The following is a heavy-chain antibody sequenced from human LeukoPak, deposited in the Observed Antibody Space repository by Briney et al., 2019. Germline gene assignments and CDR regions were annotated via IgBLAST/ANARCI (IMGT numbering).Heavy chain of an antibody. Sequence: GGTLRLFCAASGFTFSSYSMNWVRQASGKGLEWVSSISNISSYIYYADSVKGRFTISRDNAKNSLYLQMNSLRAEDTAVYYCARDRSPSDSSWFGELVLWFDPWGQGTLVTVSS. D-gene: IGHD3-10*01. CDR3: ARDRSPSDSSWFGELVLWFDP. J-gene: IGHJ5*02. V-gene: IGHV3-21*01. CDR2: ISNISSYI. CDR1: GFTFSSYS.